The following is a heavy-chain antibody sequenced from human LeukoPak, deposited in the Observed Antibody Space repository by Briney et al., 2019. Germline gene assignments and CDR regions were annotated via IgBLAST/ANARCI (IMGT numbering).Heavy chain of an antibody. CDR3: ARDGGVIRFGGQDV. CDR2: ISSSSSYI. CDR1: GFTFSSYS. Sequence: GGSLRLSCAASGFTFSSYSMNWVRQAPGKGLEWVSSISSSSSYIYYADSVKGRFTISRDNAKNSLYLQTNSLRAEDTAVYYCARDGGVIRFGGQDVWGQGTTVTVS. V-gene: IGHV3-21*01. D-gene: IGHD3-16*01. J-gene: IGHJ6*02.